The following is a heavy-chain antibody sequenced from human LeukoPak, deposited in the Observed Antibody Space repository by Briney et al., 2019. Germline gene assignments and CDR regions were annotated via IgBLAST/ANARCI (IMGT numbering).Heavy chain of an antibody. CDR2: INSDGSST. J-gene: IGHJ4*02. CDR1: GFTFSSYW. Sequence: GGSLRLSCAASGFTFSSYWMHWVRQAPGKGLVWVSRINSDGSSTSYADSVKGRFTISRDNAKNTLYLQMNSLRAEDTAVYYCARNYVWGSYRQVSFDYWGQGTLVTVSS. D-gene: IGHD3-16*02. CDR3: ARNYVWGSYRQVSFDY. V-gene: IGHV3-74*01.